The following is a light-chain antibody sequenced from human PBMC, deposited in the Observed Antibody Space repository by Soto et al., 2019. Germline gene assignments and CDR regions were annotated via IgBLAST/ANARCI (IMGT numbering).Light chain of an antibody. Sequence: EIVLTQSPGTLSLSPGERATLSCRASQSVRSSYLAWYQQKPGQAPRLLIYDASNRATGIPARFSGSGSGTDFTLTISSLEPEDFAVYYCQQRSDWPSTFGGGTKVEI. CDR1: QSVRSSY. CDR3: QQRSDWPST. V-gene: IGKV3D-20*02. J-gene: IGKJ4*01. CDR2: DAS.